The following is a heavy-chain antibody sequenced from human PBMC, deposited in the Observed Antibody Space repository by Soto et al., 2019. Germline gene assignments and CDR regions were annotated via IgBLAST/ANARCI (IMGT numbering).Heavy chain of an antibody. Sequence: GGSLRLSCTASGFTFDDYAMHWVRQAPGKGLEWVSGISWNSVSIGYADSVKGRFTISRDNAKNSLYVQMNSLRAEDTAFYYCAKGPTYCSGGSCYVDYWGQGTLVTVSS. V-gene: IGHV3-9*01. D-gene: IGHD2-15*01. J-gene: IGHJ4*02. CDR3: AKGPTYCSGGSCYVDY. CDR1: GFTFDDYA. CDR2: ISWNSVSI.